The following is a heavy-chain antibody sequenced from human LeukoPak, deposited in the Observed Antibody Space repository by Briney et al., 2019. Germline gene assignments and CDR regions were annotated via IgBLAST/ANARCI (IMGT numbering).Heavy chain of an antibody. CDR2: ISGSGGRT. CDR3: TQEPSTSPYCSGGSCYFEY. V-gene: IGHV3-23*01. Sequence: SLPVSRPASGFSDLHMRWVRLAPGRCLEGVSVISGSGGRTKYADFVRGRFTISRDNSKNSLYLQVNSLRDHDTAGYYCTQEPSTSPYCSGGSCYFEYGGQRTLVTVSS. J-gene: IGHJ4*02. D-gene: IGHD2-15*01. CDR1: GFSDLH.